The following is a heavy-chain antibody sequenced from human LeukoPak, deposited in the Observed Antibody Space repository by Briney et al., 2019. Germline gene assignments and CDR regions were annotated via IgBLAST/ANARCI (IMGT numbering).Heavy chain of an antibody. Sequence: GGSLRLSCAASGFTFTSFGMNWVRQAPGKGLEWVSYISSTSSTIYYADSVKGRFTISRDTANNSPFLQMNSLRAEDTAVYYCAKSGCSSTSCYGLFSGWFDPWGQGTLVTVSS. CDR3: AKSGCSSTSCYGLFSGWFDP. D-gene: IGHD2-2*01. CDR2: ISSTSSTI. J-gene: IGHJ5*02. V-gene: IGHV3-48*01. CDR1: GFTFTSFG.